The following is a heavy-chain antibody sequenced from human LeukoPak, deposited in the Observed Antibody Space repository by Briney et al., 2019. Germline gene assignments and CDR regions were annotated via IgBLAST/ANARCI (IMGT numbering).Heavy chain of an antibody. D-gene: IGHD3-22*01. CDR2: ITSGSSYI. V-gene: IGHV3-21*01. Sequence: PGGSLRLSCAASGFTFSSYNMNWVRQAPGKGLEWVSSITSGSSYIYYADSVKGRFTISRDNAKNSLYLQMNSLRAEDTAVYYCARDYYDNSGYCDYWGQGTLVTVSS. CDR3: ARDYYDNSGYCDY. CDR1: GFTFSSYN. J-gene: IGHJ4*02.